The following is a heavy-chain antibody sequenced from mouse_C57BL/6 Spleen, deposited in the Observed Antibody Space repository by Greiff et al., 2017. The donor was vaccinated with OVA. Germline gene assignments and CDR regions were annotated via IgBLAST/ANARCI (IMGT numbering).Heavy chain of an antibody. D-gene: IGHD4-1*01. CDR1: GFTFSDSW. CDR2: IRNKANNHAT. Sequence: EVKLLESGGGLVQPGGSMKLSCAASGFTFSDSWMDWVRQSPEKGLEWVAEIRNKANNHATYSAEYVKGRFTISRDDSKSSVYLQMNSLRAEDTGIYYCTRLGLHYIDDWGQGTTLTVSS. V-gene: IGHV6-6*01. J-gene: IGHJ2*01. CDR3: TRLGLHYIDD.